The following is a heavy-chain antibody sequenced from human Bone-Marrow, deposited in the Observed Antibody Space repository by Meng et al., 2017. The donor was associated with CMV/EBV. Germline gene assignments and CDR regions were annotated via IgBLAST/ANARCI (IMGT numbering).Heavy chain of an antibody. J-gene: IGHJ6*02. V-gene: IGHV3-21*01. D-gene: IGHD3-3*01. CDR1: GFTFSSYS. Sequence: GESLKISCAASGFTFSSYSMNWVRQAPGKGLEWVSSISSSSSYIYYADSVKGRFTISRDNAKNSLYLQMNSLRAEDTAVYYCARDTAGSRYDFWSGYYGLSDYYYGMDVWGQGTTVTVSS. CDR3: ARDTAGSRYDFWSGYYGLSDYYYGMDV. CDR2: ISSSSSYI.